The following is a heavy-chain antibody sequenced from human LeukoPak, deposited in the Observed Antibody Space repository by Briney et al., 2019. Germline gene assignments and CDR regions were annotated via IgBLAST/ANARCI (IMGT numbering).Heavy chain of an antibody. J-gene: IGHJ6*03. D-gene: IGHD3-10*02. CDR1: GYSISYGYY. V-gene: IGHV4-38-2*02. Sequence: SETLSLTCTVAGYSISYGYYWGWIRQPPGKGLECIGSIDHSGSTSYNPSLKSRVTISVDTSKNQFSLKVNSVTAADTAVYYCARLHHCSDSMRCYVGGHHMDVWGKGTTVAVSS. CDR3: ARLHHCSDSMRCYVGGHHMDV. CDR2: IDHSGST.